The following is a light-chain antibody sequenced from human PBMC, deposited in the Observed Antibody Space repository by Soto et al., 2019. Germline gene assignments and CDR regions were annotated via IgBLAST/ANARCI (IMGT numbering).Light chain of an antibody. CDR3: QKYNSAPKT. CDR1: QDISNY. Sequence: DIQMTQSPSSLSASVGDRVTITCRASQDISNYLAWYQQKPGEFPKLLIYAASTLQKGVQSRFSGGGSGTLSTLTISSLQPDDVATYYCQKYNSAPKTFGRGTRLEIK. J-gene: IGKJ2*01. CDR2: AAS. V-gene: IGKV1-27*01.